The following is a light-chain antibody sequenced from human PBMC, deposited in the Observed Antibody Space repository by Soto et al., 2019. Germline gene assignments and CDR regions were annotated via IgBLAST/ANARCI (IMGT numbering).Light chain of an antibody. Sequence: QSALTQPASVSGSPGQSITISCTGTSSDVGGYNYVSWYQQHPGKAPKLMIYDVSNRPSGVSNRFSGSKSGNTASLTISGLQAEDEADYDCSSYTSRSAPLYVFGTGTKLTVL. CDR3: SSYTSRSAPLYV. J-gene: IGLJ1*01. V-gene: IGLV2-14*01. CDR2: DVS. CDR1: SSDVGGYNY.